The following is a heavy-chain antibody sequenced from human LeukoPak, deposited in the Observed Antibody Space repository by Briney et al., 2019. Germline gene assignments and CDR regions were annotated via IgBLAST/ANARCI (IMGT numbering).Heavy chain of an antibody. V-gene: IGHV1-46*01. CDR1: GYTFTSYY. J-gene: IGHJ4*02. CDR3: ARSLDPVLLIPDIVVVPVPLY. Sequence: ASVKVSCKASGYTFTSYYMHWVRQAPVQGLEWMGIINPSGGSTSYAQKFQGRVTMTRDTSTSTVYVELSSLRSEDTAVYYCARSLDPVLLIPDIVVVPVPLYWGQGTLVTVSS. D-gene: IGHD2-2*01. CDR2: INPSGGST.